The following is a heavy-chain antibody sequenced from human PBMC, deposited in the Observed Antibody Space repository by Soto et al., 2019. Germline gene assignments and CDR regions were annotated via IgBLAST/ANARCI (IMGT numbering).Heavy chain of an antibody. V-gene: IGHV1-69*06. Sequence: GASVKVSCKASGGTFSSYAISWVRQAPGQGLEWMGGIIPIFGTANYAQKFQGRVTIIADKSTSTAYMELSSLRSEDTAVYYCARDSQLNYYDSSGSVYYYYGMDVWGQGTTVTVSS. CDR1: GGTFSSYA. CDR3: ARDSQLNYYDSSGSVYYYYGMDV. D-gene: IGHD3-22*01. J-gene: IGHJ6*02. CDR2: IIPIFGTA.